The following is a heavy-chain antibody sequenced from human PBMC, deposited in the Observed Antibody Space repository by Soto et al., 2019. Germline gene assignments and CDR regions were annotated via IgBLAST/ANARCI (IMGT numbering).Heavy chain of an antibody. CDR2: ISGSGGST. V-gene: IGHV3-23*01. Sequence: PGWSLRLSCAASGFPFSDYYMSWIRQAPGTGLEWVSAISGSGGSTYYADSVTGRFTISRDNSKNTLYLQMNSLRAEETAVYDGAKDKFPLLWFGDPYYYGMDVWGQGTTVTVSS. J-gene: IGHJ6*02. D-gene: IGHD3-10*01. CDR3: AKDKFPLLWFGDPYYYGMDV. CDR1: GFPFSDYY.